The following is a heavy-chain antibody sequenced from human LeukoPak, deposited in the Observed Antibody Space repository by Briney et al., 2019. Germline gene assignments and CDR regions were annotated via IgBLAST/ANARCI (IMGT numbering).Heavy chain of an antibody. CDR3: AREWGQWLEYYFDY. CDR1: GYTFTGYY. Sequence: ASVKVSCKASGYTFTGYYVHWVRQAPGQGLEWMGWINPNSGGTNYPQKFQGRVTMTRDTSISTAYMELSRLRSDDTAVYYCAREWGQWLEYYFDYWGQGTLVTVSS. D-gene: IGHD6-19*01. CDR2: INPNSGGT. V-gene: IGHV1-2*02. J-gene: IGHJ4*02.